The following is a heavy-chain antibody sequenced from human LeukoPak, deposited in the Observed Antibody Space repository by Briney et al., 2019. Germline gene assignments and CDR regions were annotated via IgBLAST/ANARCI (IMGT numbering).Heavy chain of an antibody. J-gene: IGHJ6*02. CDR3: ARESYHYGMDV. CDR1: GGSISSSSYY. CDR2: IYYTGST. Sequence: SETLSLTCTVSGGSISSSSYYWGWIRQPPGKGLEWIGYIYYTGSTNYNPSLNSRLTISVDTSKNQFSLKLSSVTAADTAVFYCARESYHYGMDVWGQGTTVTVSS. V-gene: IGHV4-61*01.